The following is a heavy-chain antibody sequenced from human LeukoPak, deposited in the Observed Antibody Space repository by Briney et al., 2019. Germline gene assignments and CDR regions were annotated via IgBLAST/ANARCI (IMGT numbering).Heavy chain of an antibody. CDR2: ISSSGSTI. CDR3: ARDRYYGSGSYPRPDAFDI. Sequence: PGGSLRLSCAASGFTFSDYYMSWIRQAPGKGLEWVSYISSSGSTIYYADSVKGRFTISRDNAKNSLYLQMNSLRAEDTAVYYCARDRYYGSGSYPRPDAFDIWGQGTMVTVSS. J-gene: IGHJ3*02. CDR1: GFTFSDYY. V-gene: IGHV3-11*04. D-gene: IGHD3-10*01.